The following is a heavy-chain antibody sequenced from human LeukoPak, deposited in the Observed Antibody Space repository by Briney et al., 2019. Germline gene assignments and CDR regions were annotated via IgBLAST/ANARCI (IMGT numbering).Heavy chain of an antibody. CDR2: FNREDGET. CDR3: ASVYRGDSSVANAFYI. J-gene: IGHJ3*02. Sequence: ASVHVSCQVSGYTLTELSMHWVRQANGQGPDSMGDFNREDGETIYAQKFQGRVTMTEDTSTDTAYMELSRPRSEETAMYYCASVYRGDSSVANAFYIWGEGTMVTVSS. CDR1: GYTLTELS. V-gene: IGHV1-24*01. D-gene: IGHD3-22*01.